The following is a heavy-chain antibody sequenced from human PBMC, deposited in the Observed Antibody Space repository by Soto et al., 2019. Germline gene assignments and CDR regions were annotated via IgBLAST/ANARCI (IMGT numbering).Heavy chain of an antibody. J-gene: IGHJ5*02. CDR2: INTDKSTL. CDR3: AKGEGYSSTWTAS. CDR1: GFTFSRYW. Sequence: GGSLKLSYLASGFTFSRYWMHWVRQAPGKGLVWVSRINTDKSTLTYADSVEGRFTISRDNAKNTLYLQMDSLRAEDTAVYYCAKGEGYSSTWTASWGQGT. D-gene: IGHD6-13*01. V-gene: IGHV3-74*03.